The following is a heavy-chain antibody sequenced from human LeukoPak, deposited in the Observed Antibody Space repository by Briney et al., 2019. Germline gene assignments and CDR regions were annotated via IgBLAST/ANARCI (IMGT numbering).Heavy chain of an antibody. Sequence: PSETLSLTCTVSGGSISSYYWSWIRQPPGKGLEWIGYIYYSGSTNYNPSLKSRVTISVDTSKNQFSLKLSSVTAADTAVYYCARGWFGELFYLDAFDIWGQGTMVTVSS. CDR1: GGSISSYY. CDR3: ARGWFGELFYLDAFDI. J-gene: IGHJ3*02. D-gene: IGHD3-10*01. CDR2: IYYSGST. V-gene: IGHV4-59*08.